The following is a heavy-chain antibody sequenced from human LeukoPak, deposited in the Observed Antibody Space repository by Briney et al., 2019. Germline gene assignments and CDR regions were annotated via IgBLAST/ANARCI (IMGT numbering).Heavy chain of an antibody. CDR3: ARGRIAARLPHFDY. CDR2: IYYSGST. D-gene: IGHD6-6*01. Sequence: SETLSLTCTVSGGSISSYYWSWIRQPPGKVLEWIGYIYYSGSTNYNPSLKSRVTISVDTSENQFSLKLSSVTASDTAVYYCARGRIAARLPHFDYWGQGTQVTVSS. V-gene: IGHV4-59*01. J-gene: IGHJ4*02. CDR1: GGSISSYY.